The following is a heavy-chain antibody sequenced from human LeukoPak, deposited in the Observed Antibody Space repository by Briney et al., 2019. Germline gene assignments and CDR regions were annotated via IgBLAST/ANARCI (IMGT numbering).Heavy chain of an antibody. CDR1: GGSISSYY. D-gene: IGHD6-13*01. Sequence: PSETLSLTCTVSGGSISSYYWSWIRQPPGKGLEWIGYIYYSGSTNYNPSLKSRVTISVDTSKNQFSLKLSSGTAADTAVYYCARHERIAAAGRPTYPWGQGTLVTVSS. J-gene: IGHJ5*02. CDR2: IYYSGST. V-gene: IGHV4-59*08. CDR3: ARHERIAAAGRPTYP.